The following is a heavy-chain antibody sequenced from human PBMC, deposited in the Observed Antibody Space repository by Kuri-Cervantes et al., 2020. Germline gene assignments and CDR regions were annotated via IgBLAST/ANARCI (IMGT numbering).Heavy chain of an antibody. CDR1: GFTFSSYT. D-gene: IGHD3-10*01. CDR3: ARGYSGYYFDY. CDR2: IIPILGIA. J-gene: IGHJ4*02. V-gene: IGHV1-69*02. Sequence: TCAASGFTFSSYTISWVRQAPGQGLEWMGRIIPILGIANYAQKFQGRVTITADKSTSTAYMELSSLRSEDTAVYYCARGYSGYYFDYWGQGTLVTVSS.